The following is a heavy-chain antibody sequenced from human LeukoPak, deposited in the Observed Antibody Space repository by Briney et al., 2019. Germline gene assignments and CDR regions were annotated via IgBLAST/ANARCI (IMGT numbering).Heavy chain of an antibody. V-gene: IGHV4-34*01. Sequence: KPSETLPLTCAVYGGSFSGYYWSWIRQPPGKGLEWIGEINHSGSTNYNPSLKSRVTISVDTSKNQFSLKLSSVTAADTAVYYCARHLAYSSSSYFDYWGQGSLVTVSS. CDR3: ARHLAYSSSSYFDY. J-gene: IGHJ4*02. CDR1: GGSFSGYY. CDR2: INHSGST. D-gene: IGHD6-6*01.